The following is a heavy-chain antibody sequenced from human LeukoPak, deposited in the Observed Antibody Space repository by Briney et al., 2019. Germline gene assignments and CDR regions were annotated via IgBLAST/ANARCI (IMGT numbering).Heavy chain of an antibody. CDR3: ARDFRGSSWSNYFDY. D-gene: IGHD6-13*01. CDR1: GYTFTSYY. V-gene: IGHV1-46*01. Sequence: ASVKVSCKASGYTFTSYYMHWVRQAPGQGLEWMGIINPSGGSTSYAQKFQGRVTMTRDMSTSTVYMELSSLRSEDTAVYYCARDFRGSSWSNYFDYWGQGTLVTVSS. J-gene: IGHJ4*02. CDR2: INPSGGST.